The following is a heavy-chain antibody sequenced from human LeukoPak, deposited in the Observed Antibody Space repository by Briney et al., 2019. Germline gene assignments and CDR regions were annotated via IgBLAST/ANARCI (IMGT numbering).Heavy chain of an antibody. J-gene: IGHJ4*02. Sequence: AASVKVSCKASGGTFSSYAISWVRQAPGQGLEWMGGIIPIFGTANYAQKFQGRVTITADESTSTAYMELSSLRSVDTAVYYCARTAVAGTPVPYYFDYWGQGTLVTVSS. CDR1: GGTFSSYA. V-gene: IGHV1-69*01. D-gene: IGHD6-19*01. CDR2: IIPIFGTA. CDR3: ARTAVAGTPVPYYFDY.